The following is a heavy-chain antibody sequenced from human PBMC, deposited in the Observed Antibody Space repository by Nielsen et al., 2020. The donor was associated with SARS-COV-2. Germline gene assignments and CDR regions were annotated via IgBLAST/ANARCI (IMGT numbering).Heavy chain of an antibody. V-gene: IGHV3-23*05. D-gene: IGHD2-15*01. Sequence: GESLKISCAAAGFIFSNFAMSWVRQAPGKGLEWVAVIDSSGSDTDYADSVRGRFTISRDNSRSTLYLQMNSLRADDTAVYYCAKGDGNRWSPYLYLTSWGLGTVVTVSS. J-gene: IGHJ5*02. CDR2: IDSSGSDT. CDR3: AKGDGNRWSPYLYLTS. CDR1: GFIFSNFA.